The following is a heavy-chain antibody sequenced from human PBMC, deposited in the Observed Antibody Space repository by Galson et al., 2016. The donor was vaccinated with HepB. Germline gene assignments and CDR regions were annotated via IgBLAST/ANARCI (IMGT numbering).Heavy chain of an antibody. CDR1: GFAFSDHY. D-gene: IGHD6-19*01. V-gene: IGHV3-72*01. J-gene: IGHJ4*02. Sequence: SLRLSCAASGFAFSDHYIDWVRQAPGKGQEWVGRTKDRPNSYTAEYAASVKGRFTISRDDSKNSVYLQMNSLKIEDTAVYYCAREGSVSGPDFDNWGQGTLVTVSS. CDR3: AREGSVSGPDFDN. CDR2: TKDRPNSYTA.